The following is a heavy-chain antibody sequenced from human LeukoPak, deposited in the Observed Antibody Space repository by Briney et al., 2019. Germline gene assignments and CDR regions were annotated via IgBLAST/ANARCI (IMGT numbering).Heavy chain of an antibody. J-gene: IGHJ4*02. D-gene: IGHD2-2*01. Sequence: GGSLRLSCAASGFTFSDYYMSWIRQAPGKGLEWVSYISSSGSTIYYADSVKGRFTISGDNAKNSLYLQMNSLRAEDTAVYYCARTRHCSSTSCHLNYWGQGTLVTVSS. V-gene: IGHV3-11*04. CDR2: ISSSGSTI. CDR1: GFTFSDYY. CDR3: ARTRHCSSTSCHLNY.